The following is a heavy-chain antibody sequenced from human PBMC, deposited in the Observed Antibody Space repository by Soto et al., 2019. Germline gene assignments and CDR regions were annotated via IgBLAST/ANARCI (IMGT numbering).Heavy chain of an antibody. Sequence: EVQLLESGGGLVQPGGSLRLSCAASGFTFSSYAMRWVRQAPVKGLEWVSAISGSGDSTYYADSVKGRFTISRDTSKNTLYLQMNSLRAEDRAVYYCARRGSGSYCDYWGQGTLVTVSS. CDR2: ISGSGDST. V-gene: IGHV3-23*01. J-gene: IGHJ4*02. CDR1: GFTFSSYA. D-gene: IGHD1-26*01. CDR3: ARRGSGSYCDY.